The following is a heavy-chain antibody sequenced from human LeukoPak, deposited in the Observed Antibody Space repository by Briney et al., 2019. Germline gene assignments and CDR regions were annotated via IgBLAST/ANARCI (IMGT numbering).Heavy chain of an antibody. J-gene: IGHJ5*02. Sequence: PGGSLRLSCAASGFTISTYSMNWVRQAPGKGLEWVSSISSSSSYIYYADSVKGRFTISRDNAKNSLYLQMNSLRAEDTAVYYCAREIAAAGTFRFDPWGQGTLVTVSS. D-gene: IGHD6-13*01. CDR2: ISSSSSYI. CDR3: AREIAAAGTFRFDP. CDR1: GFTISTYS. V-gene: IGHV3-21*01.